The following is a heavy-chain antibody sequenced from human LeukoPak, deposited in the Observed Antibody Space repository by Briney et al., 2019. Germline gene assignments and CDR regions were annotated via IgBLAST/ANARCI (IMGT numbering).Heavy chain of an antibody. D-gene: IGHD6-13*01. CDR1: GGSFSGYY. CDR2: INHSGST. CDR3: ARGRDSSSWYPRTKNYYVDV. V-gene: IGHV4-34*01. Sequence: PSETLSLTCAVYGGSFSGYYWSWIRQPPGKGLEWIGEINHSGSTNYNPSLKSRVTISVDTSKNQFSLKLSSVTAADTAVYYCARGRDSSSWYPRTKNYYVDVWGKGTTVTVSS. J-gene: IGHJ6*03.